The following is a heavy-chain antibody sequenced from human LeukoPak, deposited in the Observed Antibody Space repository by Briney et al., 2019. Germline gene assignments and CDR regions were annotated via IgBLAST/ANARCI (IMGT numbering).Heavy chain of an antibody. CDR2: IYYSGST. CDR1: GGSISSYY. D-gene: IGHD2-21*01. CDR3: ARVIWGGGDAFDI. J-gene: IGHJ3*02. Sequence: PSETLSLTCTVSGGSISSYYWSWIRQPPGKGLEWIGYIYYSGSTNYNPSLKSRVTISVDTSKNQFSLKLSSVTAADTAVYYCARVIWGGGDAFDIWGQGTMVTVSS. V-gene: IGHV4-59*01.